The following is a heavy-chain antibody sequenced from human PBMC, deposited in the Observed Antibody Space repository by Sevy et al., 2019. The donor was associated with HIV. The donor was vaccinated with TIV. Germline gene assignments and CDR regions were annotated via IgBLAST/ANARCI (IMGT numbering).Heavy chain of an antibody. CDR3: ARSPPVVVVPGAPSWFDP. J-gene: IGHJ5*02. D-gene: IGHD2-2*01. CDR2: INESGIT. Sequence: SETLSLTCAVHDGSFSGYYWNWIRQLPGKGLEWIGEINESGITYYNPSLKRRVTISVDTSKKQFCLKLMSVTAVDSAVYFCARSPPVVVVPGAPSWFDPWGQGTLVTVSS. V-gene: IGHV4-34*01. CDR1: DGSFSGYY.